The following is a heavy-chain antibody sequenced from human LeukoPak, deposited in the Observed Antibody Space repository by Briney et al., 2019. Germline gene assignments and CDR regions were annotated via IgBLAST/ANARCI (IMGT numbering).Heavy chain of an antibody. CDR3: AKDGYSGYVD. CDR2: ISDFGVYT. D-gene: IGHD5-12*01. Sequence: GGSLRLSCAASTFTFGNFAMSWVRQSPGKGLEWVSDISDFGVYTNYVPSVKGRFTISRDNSKNTLYLQMNSLRAEDTAVYYCAKDGYSGYVDWGQGTLVTVSS. V-gene: IGHV3-23*01. J-gene: IGHJ4*02. CDR1: TFTFGNFA.